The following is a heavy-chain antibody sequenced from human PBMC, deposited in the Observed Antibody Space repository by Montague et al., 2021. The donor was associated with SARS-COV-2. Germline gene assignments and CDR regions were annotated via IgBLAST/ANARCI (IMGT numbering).Heavy chain of an antibody. J-gene: IGHJ6*02. D-gene: IGHD6-13*01. CDR2: TYYRSKWHN. Sequence: CAISGDSVASNSAAWEGIRQSPSRGLEWLGRTYYRSKWHNDYAESVKSRITINPDTSKNQISLQLSSVTPEDTAVYYCARGSQVGSWPPTDSGMDVRGQGTKVTVSS. CDR3: ARGSQVGSWPPTDSGMDV. CDR1: GDSVASNSAA. V-gene: IGHV6-1*01.